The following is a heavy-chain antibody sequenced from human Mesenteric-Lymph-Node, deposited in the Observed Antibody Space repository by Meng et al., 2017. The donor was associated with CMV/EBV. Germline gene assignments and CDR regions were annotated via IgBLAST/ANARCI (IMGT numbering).Heavy chain of an antibody. J-gene: IGHJ4*02. CDR3: ARGGELNQLGLNDY. CDR2: IFYTGNT. D-gene: IGHD1-14*01. Sequence: VSGDITSGGYYWGWIRQLPGKGLEWIGYIFYTGNTYYNPSLQSRLVMSIDKSRSQFSLKLTSVTAADTAVYYCARGGELNQLGLNDYWGQGTLVTVSS. V-gene: IGHV4-31*02. CDR1: GDITSGGYY.